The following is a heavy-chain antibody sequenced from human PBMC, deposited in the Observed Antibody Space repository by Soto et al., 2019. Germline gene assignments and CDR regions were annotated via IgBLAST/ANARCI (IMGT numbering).Heavy chain of an antibody. CDR3: ARDRRSWTNWFDP. J-gene: IGHJ5*02. V-gene: IGHV4-30-2*01. Sequence: SSETLSLTCAVSGGSISSGGYSWSWIRQPPGKGLEWIGYIYHSGSTYYNPSLKSRVTISVDRSKNQFSLELSSVTAADTTVYYCARDRRSWTNWFDPWGQGTLVTVSS. CDR2: IYHSGST. D-gene: IGHD6-13*01. CDR1: GGSISSGGYS.